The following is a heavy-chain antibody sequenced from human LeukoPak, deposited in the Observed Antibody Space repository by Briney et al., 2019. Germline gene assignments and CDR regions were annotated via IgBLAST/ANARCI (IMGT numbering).Heavy chain of an antibody. D-gene: IGHD6-13*01. V-gene: IGHV3-30-3*01. CDR2: ISYDGSNK. Sequence: PGGSLRLSCAASGFTFSSYAMHWVRQAPGKGLEWVAVISYDGSNKYYADSVKGRFTISRDNSKNTLYLQMNSLRAEDTAVYYCARDGSSSWYVGPPLDYWGQGTLVTVSS. CDR1: GFTFSSYA. J-gene: IGHJ4*02. CDR3: ARDGSSSWYVGPPLDY.